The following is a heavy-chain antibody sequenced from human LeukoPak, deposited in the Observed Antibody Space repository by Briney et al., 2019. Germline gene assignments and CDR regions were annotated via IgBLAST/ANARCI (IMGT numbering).Heavy chain of an antibody. D-gene: IGHD6-13*01. CDR2: IYYSGST. CDR1: GGSISSYY. Sequence: PSETLSLTWTVSGGSISSYYWSWIRQPPGKGLEWIGYIYYSGSTNYNPSLKSRVTISVDTSKNQFSLKLSSVTAADTAVYYCARVEAAASEYYFDYWGQGTLVTVSS. CDR3: ARVEAAASEYYFDY. V-gene: IGHV4-59*01. J-gene: IGHJ4*02.